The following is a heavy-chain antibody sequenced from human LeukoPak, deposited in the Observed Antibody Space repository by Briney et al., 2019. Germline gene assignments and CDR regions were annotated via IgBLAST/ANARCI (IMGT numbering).Heavy chain of an antibody. V-gene: IGHV4-4*02. CDR2: IYYSGST. Sequence: SETLSLTCAVSGGSISSSNWWSWVRQPPGKGLECIGNIYYSGSTYYNPSLKSRVTISVDTSKNQFSLKLSSVTAADTAVYYCARSTRPTHYFDYWGQGTLVTVSS. D-gene: IGHD4-11*01. CDR3: ARSTRPTHYFDY. CDR1: GGSISSSNW. J-gene: IGHJ4*02.